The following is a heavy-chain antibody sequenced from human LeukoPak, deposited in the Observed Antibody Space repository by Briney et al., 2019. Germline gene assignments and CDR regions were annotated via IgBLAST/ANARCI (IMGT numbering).Heavy chain of an antibody. CDR3: ARDGRAGSLFEY. CDR2: IWYDGSNK. J-gene: IGHJ4*02. CDR1: GFTFSSYD. D-gene: IGHD1-1*01. V-gene: IGHV3-33*01. Sequence: GGSLRLSCAASGFTFSSYDMHWVRQAPGKGLEWVAVIWYDGSNKHYADSVKGRFTISRDNSKNTLYLQMSSLRAEDTAVYYCARDGRAGSLFEYWGQGTLVTVSS.